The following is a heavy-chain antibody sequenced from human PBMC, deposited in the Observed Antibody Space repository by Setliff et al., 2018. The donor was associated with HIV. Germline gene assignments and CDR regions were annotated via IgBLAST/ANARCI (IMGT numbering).Heavy chain of an antibody. J-gene: IGHJ5*02. CDR1: GDTFNKYA. CDR3: ALPYCGGGNCWSSASLPPAGWFDP. D-gene: IGHD2-15*01. Sequence: GASVKVSCKVSGDTFNKYAISWVRQAPGQGLEWMGGIILFLEITNYAQKFQGRVTITTDESTSTAYMELSSLRSEDTAVYYCALPYCGGGNCWSSASLPPAGWFDPWGQGTLVTVSS. CDR2: IILFLEIT. V-gene: IGHV1-69*10.